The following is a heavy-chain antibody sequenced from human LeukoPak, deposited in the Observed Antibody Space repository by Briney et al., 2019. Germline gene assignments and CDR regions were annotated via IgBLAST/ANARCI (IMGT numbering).Heavy chain of an antibody. Sequence: GGSLRLSCAASGFTLNDYYMSWIRQAPGKGLEWVSDIGSGDNRISYADSVKGRFTISRDIAKNSLYLQVNSLRAEDTAVYYCAREIVAGTFDSWGQGTLVTFSS. CDR3: AREIVAGTFDS. J-gene: IGHJ4*02. D-gene: IGHD6-19*01. V-gene: IGHV3-11*01. CDR1: GFTLNDYY. CDR2: IGSGDNRI.